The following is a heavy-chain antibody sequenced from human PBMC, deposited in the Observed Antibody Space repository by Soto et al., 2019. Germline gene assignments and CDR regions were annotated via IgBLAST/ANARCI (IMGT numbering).Heavy chain of an antibody. D-gene: IGHD3-10*01. J-gene: IGHJ3*02. Sequence: QVQLQESGPGLVKPSQTLSLTCTVSGGSISSGGYYWSWIRQHPGKGLEWIGYIYYSGSTYYNPSLKSRVTISVDTSKNQFSLKLSSVTAADTAVHYCARWIGSGGDAFDIWGQGTMVTVSS. CDR3: ARWIGSGGDAFDI. CDR1: GGSISSGGYY. CDR2: IYYSGST. V-gene: IGHV4-31*03.